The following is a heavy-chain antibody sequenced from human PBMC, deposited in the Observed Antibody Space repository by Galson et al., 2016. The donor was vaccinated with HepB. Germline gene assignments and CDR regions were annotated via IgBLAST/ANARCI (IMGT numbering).Heavy chain of an antibody. V-gene: IGHV1-3*01. CDR1: GYTFTNYA. D-gene: IGHD1-26*01. CDR2: INPGNGDT. Sequence: SVKVSCKAPGYTFTNYAMHWVRQAPGQRLEWMGWINPGNGDTKYSQKCQGRVTISRDTSASTAYMELRSLISEDTAVYYCAREGSYYTLDYWGQGTLVTVSS. J-gene: IGHJ4*02. CDR3: AREGSYYTLDY.